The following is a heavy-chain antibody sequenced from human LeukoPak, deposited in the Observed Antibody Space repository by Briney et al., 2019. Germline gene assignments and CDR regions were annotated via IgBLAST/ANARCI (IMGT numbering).Heavy chain of an antibody. V-gene: IGHV4-39*07. D-gene: IGHD1-14*01. J-gene: IGHJ4*02. CDR3: ARGGDRRGFDY. Sequence: ASETLSLTCTVSGGSISSSSYYWGWIRQPPGKGLEWIGSIYYSGSTYYNPSLQSRVAISVDTSDNKFSLKLRSLTAADTAVYYCARGGDRRGFDYWGQGTLVTVSS. CDR2: IYYSGST. CDR1: GGSISSSSYY.